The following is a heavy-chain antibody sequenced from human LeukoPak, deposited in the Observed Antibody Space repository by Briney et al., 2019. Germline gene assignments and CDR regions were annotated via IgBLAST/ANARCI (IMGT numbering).Heavy chain of an antibody. J-gene: IGHJ5*02. D-gene: IGHD3-10*01. CDR3: ARGGGSPMVSSNWFDP. V-gene: IGHV4-31*03. CDR2: IYYSGST. Sequence: SETLSLTCTVSGGSISSSSYYWSWIRQHPGKGLEWIGYIYYSGSTYYNPSLKSRVTISVDTSKNQFSLKLSSVTAADTAVYYCARGGGSPMVSSNWFDPWGQGTLVTVSS. CDR1: GGSISSSSYY.